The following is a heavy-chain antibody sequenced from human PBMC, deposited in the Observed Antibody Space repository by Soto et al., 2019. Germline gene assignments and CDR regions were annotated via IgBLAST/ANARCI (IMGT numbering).Heavy chain of an antibody. J-gene: IGHJ6*03. CDR1: GFTFSSYA. Sequence: GSLRFSCAASGFTFSSYAMNWVRQAPGKGLEWVSFISGSGASTYSADSVKGRFTISRDNSENMLYLQMNSLRAEDTAVYYCAKGSSSSWTYFYYYYMDVWGKGTTVTVSS. V-gene: IGHV3-23*01. D-gene: IGHD6-13*01. CDR3: AKGSSSSWTYFYYYYMDV. CDR2: ISGSGAST.